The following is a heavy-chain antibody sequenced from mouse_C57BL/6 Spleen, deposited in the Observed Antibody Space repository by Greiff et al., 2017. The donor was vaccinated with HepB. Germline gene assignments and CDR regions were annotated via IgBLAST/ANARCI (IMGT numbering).Heavy chain of an antibody. V-gene: IGHV1-26*01. Sequence: VQLQQSGPELVKPGASVKISCKASGYTFTDYYMNWVKQSHGKSLEWIGDINPNNGGTSYNQKFKGKATLTVDKSSSTAYMELRSLTSEDSAVYYCARYWDRYFDYWGQGTTLTVSS. J-gene: IGHJ2*01. CDR1: GYTFTDYY. D-gene: IGHD4-1*01. CDR2: INPNNGGT. CDR3: ARYWDRYFDY.